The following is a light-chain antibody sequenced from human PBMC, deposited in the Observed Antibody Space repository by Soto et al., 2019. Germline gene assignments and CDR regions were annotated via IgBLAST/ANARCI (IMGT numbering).Light chain of an antibody. CDR3: RQYGRSPGYT. J-gene: IGKJ2*01. CDR2: GAS. Sequence: EIVLTQSPGTLSLSPGERATLSCRASQSVSSSYLAWYQQKPGQAPRLLIYGASSRATGIPDRFSGSGSGTDFTLTISRLEPEDFAVYHCRQYGRSPGYTFGQGTKLEIK. CDR1: QSVSSSY. V-gene: IGKV3-20*01.